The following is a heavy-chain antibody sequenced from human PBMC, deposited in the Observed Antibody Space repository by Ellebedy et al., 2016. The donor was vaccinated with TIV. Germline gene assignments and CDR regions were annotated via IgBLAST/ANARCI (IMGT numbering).Heavy chain of an antibody. V-gene: IGHV4-31*02. D-gene: IGHD3-10*01. Sequence: TWVRKHPGKGLEWSGNFYYSGRTYYMPSLKTRVTISLDTSNNQFSLRLNSVTAADTAVYYCARDEGGSGSLSYWGQGSLVTVSS. CDR2: FYYSGRT. CDR3: ARDEGGSGSLSY. J-gene: IGHJ4*02.